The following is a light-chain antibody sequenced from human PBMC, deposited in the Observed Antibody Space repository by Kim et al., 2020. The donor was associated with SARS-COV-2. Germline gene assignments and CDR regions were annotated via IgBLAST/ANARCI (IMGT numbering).Light chain of an antibody. CDR3: QQSYNTPIT. CDR1: QSISSY. J-gene: IGKJ5*01. CDR2: AAS. Sequence: DIQMTQSPSSLSASVGDRVTITCRASQSISSYLNWYQQKPGKAPKLLIYAASSLQSGVPSRFSGSGSGTDFTLTINSLQPENFATYYCQQSYNTPITFSQATQLKIK. V-gene: IGKV1-39*01.